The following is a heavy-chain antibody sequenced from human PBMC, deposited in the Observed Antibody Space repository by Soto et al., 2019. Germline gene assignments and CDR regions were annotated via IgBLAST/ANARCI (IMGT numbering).Heavy chain of an antibody. CDR1: GGSFSGYY. Sequence: SETLSLTCAVYGGSFSGYYWSWIRQPPGKGLEWIGEINHSGSTNYNPSLKSRVTISVDTSKNQFSLKLSSVTAADTAVYYCARGRNFPDCSGGSCYLNWFDPWGQGTLVTVSS. CDR3: ARGRNFPDCSGGSCYLNWFDP. CDR2: INHSGST. D-gene: IGHD2-15*01. V-gene: IGHV4-34*01. J-gene: IGHJ5*02.